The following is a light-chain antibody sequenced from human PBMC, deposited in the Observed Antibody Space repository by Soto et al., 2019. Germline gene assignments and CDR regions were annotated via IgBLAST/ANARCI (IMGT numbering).Light chain of an antibody. CDR1: SSNIGGNS. CDR3: GSWDSSLSASV. V-gene: IGLV1-51*01. Sequence: QSVLTQPPSVSAAPGQRVTISCSGSSSNIGGNSVSWYQQLPGTAPKLLIYDDDKRPSGIPDRFSGSKSGTSATLGITGFXTGDEADYYCGSWDSSLSASVFGTGTKVTV. CDR2: DDD. J-gene: IGLJ1*01.